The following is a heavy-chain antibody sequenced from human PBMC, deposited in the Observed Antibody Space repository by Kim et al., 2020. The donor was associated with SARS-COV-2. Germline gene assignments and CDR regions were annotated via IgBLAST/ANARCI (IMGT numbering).Heavy chain of an antibody. CDR2: ISYDGSNK. CDR1: GFTFSSYA. V-gene: IGHV3-30*04. Sequence: GGSLRLSCAASGFTFSSYAMHWVRQAPGKGLEWVAVISYDGSNKYYADSVKGRFTISRDNSKNTLYLQMNSLRAEDTAVYYCARTSIAAAGTGADPWGQGTLVTVSS. D-gene: IGHD6-13*01. J-gene: IGHJ5*02. CDR3: ARTSIAAAGTGADP.